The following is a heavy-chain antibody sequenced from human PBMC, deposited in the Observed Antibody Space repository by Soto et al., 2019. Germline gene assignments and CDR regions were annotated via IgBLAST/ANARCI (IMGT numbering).Heavy chain of an antibody. Sequence: EVQLLESGGGLVQPGGSLRLSCAASGFTFSSYAMSWVRQAPGKGLEWVSAISGSGGSTYYADSVKGRFTISRDNSKNTLYMQMNSLRAEDKAVYYCAKGDGDYDFGYYCYYMDVWGKGTTVTVSS. J-gene: IGHJ6*03. CDR1: GFTFSSYA. D-gene: IGHD4-17*01. CDR3: AKGDGDYDFGYYCYYMDV. V-gene: IGHV3-23*01. CDR2: ISGSGGST.